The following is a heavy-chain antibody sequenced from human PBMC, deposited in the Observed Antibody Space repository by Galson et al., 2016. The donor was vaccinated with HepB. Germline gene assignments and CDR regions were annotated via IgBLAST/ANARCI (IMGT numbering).Heavy chain of an antibody. CDR3: ARDGGYSGYDAYGLDV. CDR2: IGTADNT. Sequence: SLRLSCAAFGFTFSIYDMHWVRQAPGRGLEWVSVIGTADNTYYAASVKGRFTISREDAKNSFYLQMNSLRAGDTTVYYCARDGGYSGYDAYGLDVWGKGTTVTVSS. V-gene: IGHV3-13*01. D-gene: IGHD5-12*01. J-gene: IGHJ6*04. CDR1: GFTFSIYD.